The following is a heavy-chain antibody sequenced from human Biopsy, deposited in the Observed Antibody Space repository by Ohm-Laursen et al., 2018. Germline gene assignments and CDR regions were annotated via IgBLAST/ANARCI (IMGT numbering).Heavy chain of an antibody. CDR3: LREAATGYYRTADF. Sequence: SLRLSCVASGFTFSSHGMHWVRQAPGKGLEWVAHFSYDGINKHYADSVKGRFTISRDNSKNTLSLQMNSLRVEDTAMYYCLREAATGYYRTADFWGQGTLVTVSS. J-gene: IGHJ4*02. CDR1: GFTFSSHG. CDR2: FSYDGINK. V-gene: IGHV3-30*03. D-gene: IGHD3-9*01.